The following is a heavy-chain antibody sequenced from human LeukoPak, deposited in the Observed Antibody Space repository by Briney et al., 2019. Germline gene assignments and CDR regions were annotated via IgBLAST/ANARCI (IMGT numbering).Heavy chain of an antibody. CDR3: ASPATGNRDGFDY. D-gene: IGHD5-24*01. CDR2: VDGSGRP. Sequence: SETLSLTCAVYRGSSSGYYWSWIRQSPGKGLEWIGDVDGSGRPSYNPSLQTRVTISGDTSKNHLSLKLTSVSAADTAIYYCASPATGNRDGFDYWSQETLVSVSS. V-gene: IGHV4-34*01. J-gene: IGHJ4*02. CDR1: RGSSSGYY.